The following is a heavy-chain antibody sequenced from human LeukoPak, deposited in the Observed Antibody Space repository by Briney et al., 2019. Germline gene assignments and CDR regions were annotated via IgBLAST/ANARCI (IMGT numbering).Heavy chain of an antibody. Sequence: ASVKVSCKASGYSFTSKYMHWVRQAPGQGLEWMGWINPNSGGTNYAQRFQGRVTMTRDTSSSTAYMELSRLRSDDTAMFYCASTTGLDDWGQGTLVTVSS. CDR3: ASTTGLDD. CDR1: GYSFTSKY. D-gene: IGHD1-1*01. J-gene: IGHJ4*02. CDR2: INPNSGGT. V-gene: IGHV1-2*02.